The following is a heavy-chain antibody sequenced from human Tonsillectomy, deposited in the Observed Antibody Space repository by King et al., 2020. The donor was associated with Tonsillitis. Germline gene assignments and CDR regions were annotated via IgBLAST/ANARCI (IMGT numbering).Heavy chain of an antibody. CDR3: CLWFGELPIFDN. CDR2: IYSGGSS. Sequence: VQLVESGGGLIQPGGSLRLSCAASGFTVSSNYMSWVRQAPGKGLEWVSIIYSGGSSYSADSVKGRFTISRDNSKNTLYLQSNSLRAEDTAVYYCCLWFGELPIFDNWGQGTLVIVSS. J-gene: IGHJ4*02. CDR1: GFTVSSNY. V-gene: IGHV3-53*01. D-gene: IGHD3-10*01.